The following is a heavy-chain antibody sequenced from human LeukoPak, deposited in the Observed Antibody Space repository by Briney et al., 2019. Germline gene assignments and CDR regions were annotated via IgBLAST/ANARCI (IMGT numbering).Heavy chain of an antibody. J-gene: IGHJ4*02. CDR1: RFILSNYA. D-gene: IGHD2-15*01. V-gene: IGHV3-30*04. Sequence: GRSLRLSCAASRFILSNYAMHWVRQAPGKGLDWVAVISYHGRDQFYADSVKGRFTISRDSSKDTLYLQMNSLRTEDTAVYYCVRQDCSGGSCYLDYWGQGTLVTVSS. CDR3: VRQDCSGGSCYLDY. CDR2: ISYHGRDQ.